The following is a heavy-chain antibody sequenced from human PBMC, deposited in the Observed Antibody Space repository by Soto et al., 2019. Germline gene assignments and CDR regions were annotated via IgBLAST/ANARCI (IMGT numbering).Heavy chain of an antibody. J-gene: IGHJ6*02. CDR2: IYYSGST. CDR1: GGSISSYY. Sequence: PSETLSLTGTVSGGSISSYYWSWIRQPPGKGLEWIGYIYYSGSTNYNPSLKSRVTISVDTSKNQFSLKLSSVTAADTAVYYCARAHYDFWSGAISLYYGMDVWGQGTTVTVSS. CDR3: ARAHYDFWSGAISLYYGMDV. V-gene: IGHV4-59*01. D-gene: IGHD3-3*01.